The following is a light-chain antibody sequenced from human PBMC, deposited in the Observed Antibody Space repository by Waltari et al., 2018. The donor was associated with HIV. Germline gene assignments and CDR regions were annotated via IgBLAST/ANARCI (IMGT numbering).Light chain of an antibody. CDR2: GAS. J-gene: IGKJ2*01. CDR3: QQYNNWPYT. CDR1: QSVGSN. V-gene: IGKV3-15*01. Sequence: EIVMTQSPATLSVSPGERVTLSCRASQSVGSNLAWYQQKFGQAPRLLIYGASTRATGFPARFSGSGSGTEFTLTISSLQSEDFAVYYCQQYNNWPYTFGQGTKLEI.